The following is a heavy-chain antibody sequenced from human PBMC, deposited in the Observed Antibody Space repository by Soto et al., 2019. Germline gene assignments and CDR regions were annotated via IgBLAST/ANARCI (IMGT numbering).Heavy chain of an antibody. J-gene: IGHJ4*02. D-gene: IGHD3-22*01. CDR2: ISGSGGST. Sequence: PGGSLRLSCAASGFTFSSYAMSWVRQAPGKGLEWVSAISGSGGSTYYADSVKGRFTISRDNSKNTLYLQMNSLRAEDTAVYYCAQHTPYYYDSSGYLLFDYWGQGNLVTVSS. V-gene: IGHV3-23*01. CDR1: GFTFSSYA. CDR3: AQHTPYYYDSSGYLLFDY.